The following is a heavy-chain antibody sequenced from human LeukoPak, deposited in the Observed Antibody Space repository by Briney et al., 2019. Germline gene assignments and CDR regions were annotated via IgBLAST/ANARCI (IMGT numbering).Heavy chain of an antibody. V-gene: IGHV4-4*07. CDR2: IYTSGST. CDR3: ARRVPAAIPVGWFDP. Sequence: PSETLSLTCTVSGGSISSYYWSWIRQPAGKGLEWIGRIYTSGSTYYNPSLKSRVTISVDTSKNQFSLKLSSVTAADTAVYYCARRVPAAIPVGWFDPWGQGTLVTVSS. CDR1: GGSISSYY. J-gene: IGHJ5*02. D-gene: IGHD2-2*02.